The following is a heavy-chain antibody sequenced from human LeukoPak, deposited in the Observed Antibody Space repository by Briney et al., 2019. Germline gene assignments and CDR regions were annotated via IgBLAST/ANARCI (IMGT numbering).Heavy chain of an antibody. J-gene: IGHJ4*02. V-gene: IGHV4-39*01. CDR3: ARQEADFGSGYSDY. CDR2: IYYSGST. Sequence: PSETLSLTCTVSGGSISSSSYYWGWIRQPPGKGREWLGSIYYSGSTYYNPSLKSRVTISVDTSKNQFSLKLSSVPAADTAVYYCARQEADFGSGYSDYWGQGTLVTVSS. D-gene: IGHD3-3*01. CDR1: GGSISSSSYY.